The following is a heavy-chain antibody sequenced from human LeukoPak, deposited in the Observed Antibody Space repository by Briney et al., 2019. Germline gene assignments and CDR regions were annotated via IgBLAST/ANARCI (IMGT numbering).Heavy chain of an antibody. Sequence: AGSLSLSCAPAGATTASFAMSWDSQAQEEGMEWVSAISGSGGSTYYAESVKGRFTISRDNSKNTLYLQMNSLRAEDTAVYYCAKDPYYYDSSGFWGQGTLVTVSS. CDR3: AKDPYYYDSSGF. CDR1: GATTASFA. D-gene: IGHD3-22*01. CDR2: ISGSGGST. V-gene: IGHV3-23*01. J-gene: IGHJ4*02.